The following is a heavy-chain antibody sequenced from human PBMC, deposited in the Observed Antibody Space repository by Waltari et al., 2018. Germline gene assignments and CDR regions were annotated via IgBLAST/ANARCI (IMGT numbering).Heavy chain of an antibody. J-gene: IGHJ4*02. D-gene: IGHD4-17*01. CDR2: ISWNSGSI. V-gene: IGHV3-9*01. CDR1: GFTFDDYA. Sequence: EVQLVESGGGLVQPGRSLRLSCAASGFTFDDYAMHWVRKAPGKGLEWVSGISWNSGSIGYADSVKGRFTISRDNAKNSLYLQMNSLRAEDTALYYCAKDRSSGDYYFDYWGQGTLVTVSS. CDR3: AKDRSSGDYYFDY.